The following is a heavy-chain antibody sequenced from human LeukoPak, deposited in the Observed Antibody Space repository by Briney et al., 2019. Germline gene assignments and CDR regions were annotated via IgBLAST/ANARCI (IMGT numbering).Heavy chain of an antibody. Sequence: PSETLSLTCTVSGGSVSSGGYYWSWIRQHPGKGLEWIGYIYYSGSTYYNPSLKSRVTISVDTSKNQFSLKLSSVTAADTAVYYCARANSGWYFDYWGQGTLVTVSS. V-gene: IGHV4-31*03. D-gene: IGHD6-19*01. CDR2: IYYSGST. CDR1: GGSVSSGGYY. CDR3: ARANSGWYFDY. J-gene: IGHJ4*02.